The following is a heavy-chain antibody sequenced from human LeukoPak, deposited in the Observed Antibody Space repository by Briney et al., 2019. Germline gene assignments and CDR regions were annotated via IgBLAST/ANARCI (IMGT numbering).Heavy chain of an antibody. Sequence: SETLSLTCAVYGGSFSGYYWSWIRQPPGKGLEWIGEINHSGSTNYNPSLKSRVTISVDTSKNQFSLKLSSVTAADTAAYYCAPMDTYYYDSSGYYYGGDGYWGQGTLVTVSS. CDR3: APMDTYYYDSSGYYYGGDGY. CDR1: GGSFSGYY. V-gene: IGHV4-34*01. D-gene: IGHD3-22*01. J-gene: IGHJ4*02. CDR2: INHSGST.